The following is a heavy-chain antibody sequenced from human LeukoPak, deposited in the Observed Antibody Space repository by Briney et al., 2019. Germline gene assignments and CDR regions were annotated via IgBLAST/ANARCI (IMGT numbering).Heavy chain of an antibody. CDR1: GGTFSSYA. J-gene: IGHJ4*02. CDR2: IIPIFGTA. D-gene: IGHD2-2*02. CDR3: ARLSKDIVVVPAAIVDY. Sequence: RASVKVSCKASGGTFSSYAISWVRQAPGQGLEWMGRIIPIFGTANYAQKFQGRDTITTDESTSTAYMELRSLRSDDTAVYYCARLSKDIVVVPAAIVDYWGQGTLVTVSS. V-gene: IGHV1-69*05.